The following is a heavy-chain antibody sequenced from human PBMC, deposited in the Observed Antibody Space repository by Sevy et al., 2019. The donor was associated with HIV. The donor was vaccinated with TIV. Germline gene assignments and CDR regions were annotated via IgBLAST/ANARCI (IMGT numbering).Heavy chain of an antibody. Sequence: GGSLRLSCAASGFTFNTYGMHWVRQAPGKGLEWVAVIWRDGTNKFYADSVKGRFTFSRDDSKSTLFLQMNSLRADDTAIYYCAREQGPFDAFDIWGQGTMVTVSS. CDR3: AREQGPFDAFDI. CDR1: GFTFNTYG. J-gene: IGHJ3*02. V-gene: IGHV3-33*08. CDR2: IWRDGTNK.